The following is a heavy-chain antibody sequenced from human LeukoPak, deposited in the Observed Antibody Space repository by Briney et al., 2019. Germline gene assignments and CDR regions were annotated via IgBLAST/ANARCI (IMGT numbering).Heavy chain of an antibody. Sequence: ASVKVSCKASGYTFTTYGITWVRQAPGQGLEWVGWISPYYGNTNYAQKLQGRVTMTTDTSTSTAYMELRSLRSDDTALYYCARGIPGLYWGQGTLVTVSS. V-gene: IGHV1-18*01. CDR3: ARGIPGLY. J-gene: IGHJ4*02. D-gene: IGHD2-2*02. CDR1: GYTFTTYG. CDR2: ISPYYGNT.